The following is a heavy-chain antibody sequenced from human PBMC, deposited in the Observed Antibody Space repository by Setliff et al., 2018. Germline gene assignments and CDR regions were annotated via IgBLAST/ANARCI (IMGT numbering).Heavy chain of an antibody. D-gene: IGHD4-4*01. CDR1: GFTFSNYA. Sequence: GESLKISCAASGFTFSNYAMSWVRQAPGKGLEWVSAISGSGATSYADSVKGRFTVSRDNSKNTLYLQMNSLRGEDTAVYYCAKDTGYYFDFWGQGTLVTVSS. CDR3: AKDTGYYFDF. V-gene: IGHV3-23*01. CDR2: ISGSGAT. J-gene: IGHJ4*02.